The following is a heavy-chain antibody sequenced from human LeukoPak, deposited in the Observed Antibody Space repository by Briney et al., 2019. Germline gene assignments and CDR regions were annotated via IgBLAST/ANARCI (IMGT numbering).Heavy chain of an antibody. CDR1: GFSFNFYA. Sequence: PGGSLRLFCAASGFSFNFYAMSWVRQAPGKGLQWVSTINANGINTYYADSVRGRLTISRDNSKNTLYLQMNNLRAEDTAVYYCATPRGTVATGAVYWGQGTLVTVSS. CDR2: INANGINT. V-gene: IGHV3-23*01. CDR3: ATPRGTVATGAVY. J-gene: IGHJ4*02. D-gene: IGHD4-23*01.